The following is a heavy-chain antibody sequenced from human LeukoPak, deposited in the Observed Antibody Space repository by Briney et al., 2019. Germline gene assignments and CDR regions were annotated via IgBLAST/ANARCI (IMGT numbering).Heavy chain of an antibody. CDR2: ISSSGSTI. D-gene: IGHD3-22*01. V-gene: IGHV3-11*01. Sequence: GGSLRLSCAASGFTFSDYYMSWIRQAPGKGLEWVSYISSSGSTIYYADSVKGRFTISRDNAKNSLYLQMNSLRAGDTAVYYCARDNYYDSSGYYHTPNYWGQGTLVTVSS. CDR3: ARDNYYDSSGYYHTPNY. CDR1: GFTFSDYY. J-gene: IGHJ4*02.